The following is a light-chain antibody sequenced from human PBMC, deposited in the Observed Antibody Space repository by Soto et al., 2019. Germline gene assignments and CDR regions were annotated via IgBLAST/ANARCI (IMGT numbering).Light chain of an antibody. CDR1: QSVNSR. J-gene: IGKJ5*01. Sequence: IMLKQSPGSLALSPGERATLSCRASQSVNSRLAWYQHKPGQAPRLLISGASNRASGIPARFSAWGSGTDFTLTISRVDPADFAFYYCQQYFTSPITFGQGTRLEIK. CDR3: QQYFTSPIT. V-gene: IGKV3-20*01. CDR2: GAS.